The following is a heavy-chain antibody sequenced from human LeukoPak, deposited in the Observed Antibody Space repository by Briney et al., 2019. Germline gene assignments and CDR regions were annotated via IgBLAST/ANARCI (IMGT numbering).Heavy chain of an antibody. CDR1: GFTFSSYA. CDR3: ARAGGSTVSHSDY. J-gene: IGHJ4*02. Sequence: GGSLRLSCAASGFTFSSYAMSWVRQAPGKGLEWVSSISSSTSYIYYADSVEGRFTISKDNAKNSLYLQMNSLRAEDTAVYYCARAGGSTVSHSDYWGQGTLVTVSS. D-gene: IGHD4-17*01. V-gene: IGHV3-21*01. CDR2: ISSSTSYI.